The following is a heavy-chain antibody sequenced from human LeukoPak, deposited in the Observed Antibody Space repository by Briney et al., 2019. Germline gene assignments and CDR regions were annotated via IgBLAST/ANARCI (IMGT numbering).Heavy chain of an antibody. V-gene: IGHV4-4*07. CDR1: GDSISPYY. J-gene: IGHJ4*02. Sequence: SETLSLTCTVSGDSISPYYWSWIRQSAEKGLQWIGRVSAGGTTDYNPSLKSRVTISVDTSKTQFSLKMTSVTAADTAVYYCSRGGGQWLIPDFDCWGQGLLVIVSS. D-gene: IGHD6-19*01. CDR3: SRGGGQWLIPDFDC. CDR2: VSAGGTT.